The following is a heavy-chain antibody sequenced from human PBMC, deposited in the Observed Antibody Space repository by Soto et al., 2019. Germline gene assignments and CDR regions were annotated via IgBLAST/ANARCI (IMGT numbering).Heavy chain of an antibody. CDR1: GDSISRSNCY. CDR2: VSYSGST. J-gene: IGHJ4*02. V-gene: IGHV4-39*01. Sequence: SETLSLTCTISGDSISRSNCYWGWIRQPPGKGLEWVGSVSYSGSTYYNPALKSRVTISADTSKNQFYLRLRSVTATDTAIYYCARIIRGSYYDYWGQGTLVTVSS. D-gene: IGHD1-26*01. CDR3: ARIIRGSYYDY.